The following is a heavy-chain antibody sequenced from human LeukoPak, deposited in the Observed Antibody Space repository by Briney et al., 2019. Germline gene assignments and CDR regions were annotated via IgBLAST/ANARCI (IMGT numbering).Heavy chain of an antibody. CDR3: ARGYCSSTSCFGFFWY. D-gene: IGHD2-2*01. J-gene: IGHJ4*02. V-gene: IGHV3-11*06. Sequence: GGSLRLSCAASGFTFSDYYMSWIRQAPGKGLEWVSYISSSSSYTNYADSVKGRFTISRDNAKNSLYLQMNSLRAEDTAVYYCARGYCSSTSCFGFFWYWGQGTLVAVSS. CDR1: GFTFSDYY. CDR2: ISSSSSYT.